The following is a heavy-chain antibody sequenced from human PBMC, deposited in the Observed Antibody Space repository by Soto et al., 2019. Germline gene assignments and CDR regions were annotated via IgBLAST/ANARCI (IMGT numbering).Heavy chain of an antibody. CDR3: AKEAPDYSNYGNFDY. CDR1: GVTFSSYS. J-gene: IGHJ4*02. Sequence: GGSLRLSCAASGVTFSSYSMNWVHQAPGKGLEWVSAISGSGGSTYYADSVKGRFTISRDNSKNTLYLQMNSLRAEDTAVYYCAKEAPDYSNYGNFDYWGQGTLVTVSS. CDR2: ISGSGGST. V-gene: IGHV3-23*01. D-gene: IGHD4-4*01.